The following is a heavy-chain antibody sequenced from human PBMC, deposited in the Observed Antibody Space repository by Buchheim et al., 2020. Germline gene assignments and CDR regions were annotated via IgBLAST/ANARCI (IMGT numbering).Heavy chain of an antibody. CDR2: IDPSDSYT. Sequence: EVQLVQSGAEVKKPGESLRISCKGSGYSFTSYWISWVRQMPGKGLEWMGRIDPSDSYTNYSPSFQGHVTISADKSISTAYLQWSSLKASDTAMYYCARGTGVVVPAPSPSYYYYGMDVWGQGTT. D-gene: IGHD2-2*01. CDR3: ARGTGVVVPAPSPSYYYYGMDV. CDR1: GYSFTSYW. J-gene: IGHJ6*02. V-gene: IGHV5-10-1*03.